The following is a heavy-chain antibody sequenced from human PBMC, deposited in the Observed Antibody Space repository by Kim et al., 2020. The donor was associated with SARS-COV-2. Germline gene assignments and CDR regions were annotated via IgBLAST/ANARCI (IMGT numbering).Heavy chain of an antibody. D-gene: IGHD6-13*01. J-gene: IGHJ5*02. CDR3: ARGDPFIAAAPHWFDP. CDR2: INHSGST. CDR1: GGSFSGYY. Sequence: SETLSLTCAVYGGSFSGYYWSWIRQPPGKGLEWIGEINHSGSTNYNPSLKSRVTISVDTSKNQFSLKLSSVTAADTAVYYYARGDPFIAAAPHWFDPWGQGTLVTVSS. V-gene: IGHV4-34*01.